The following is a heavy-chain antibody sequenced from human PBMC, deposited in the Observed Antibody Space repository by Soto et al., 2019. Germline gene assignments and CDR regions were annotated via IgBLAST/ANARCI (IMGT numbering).Heavy chain of an antibody. CDR1: GFTFSSYE. J-gene: IGHJ4*02. V-gene: IGHV3-48*03. CDR3: ARHTSGWHYYDY. CDR2: ISSSGSTI. Sequence: GGSLRLSCAASGFTFSSYEMNWVRQAPGKGPEWVSYISSSGSTIYYADSVKGRFTISRDNAKNSLYLQMNSLRVEDTAVYYCARHTSGWHYYDYWGQGTPVTVSS. D-gene: IGHD6-19*01.